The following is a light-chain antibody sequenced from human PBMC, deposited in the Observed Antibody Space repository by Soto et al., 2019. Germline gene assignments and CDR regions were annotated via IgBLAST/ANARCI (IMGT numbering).Light chain of an antibody. Sequence: EIVLTQSPATLSLSPGERATLSCRASQSVSSYLAWYQQKPGKAPRLLMYDASTRDPGIPARFSGSGSGTDFTLTISRLEPEDFAVYYCQQRSNWPLTFGGGTKVEIK. CDR2: DAS. V-gene: IGKV3-11*01. CDR3: QQRSNWPLT. J-gene: IGKJ4*01. CDR1: QSVSSY.